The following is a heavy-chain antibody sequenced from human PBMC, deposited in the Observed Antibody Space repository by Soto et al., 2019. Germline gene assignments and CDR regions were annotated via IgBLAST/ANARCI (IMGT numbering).Heavy chain of an antibody. D-gene: IGHD3-3*01. CDR3: ARDHRLHRDSYYYYYGMDV. Sequence: ASVKVSCKASGGTFSSYAISWVRQAPGQGLEWMGGIIPIFGTANYAQKFQGRVTITADESTSTAYMELSSLRFEDTAVYYCARDHRLHRDSYYYYYGMDVWGQGTTVTVSS. CDR1: GGTFSSYA. CDR2: IIPIFGTA. V-gene: IGHV1-69*13. J-gene: IGHJ6*02.